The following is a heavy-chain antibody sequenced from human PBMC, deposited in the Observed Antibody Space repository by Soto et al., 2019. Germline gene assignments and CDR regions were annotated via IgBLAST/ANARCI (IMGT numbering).Heavy chain of an antibody. V-gene: IGHV3-23*01. D-gene: IGHD3-16*01. CDR3: AEDRRAGGNSAFYFDF. J-gene: IGHJ4*02. CDR2: ISATGGGT. Sequence: PGGSLRLSCAASGFKFSNYAMSWVRQAPGKGLEWVSLISATGGGTYYADSVKGRFTISRDNSHNTLYLQVHSLTAEDTAVHYCAEDRRAGGNSAFYFDFWGQGAQVTVSS. CDR1: GFKFSNYA.